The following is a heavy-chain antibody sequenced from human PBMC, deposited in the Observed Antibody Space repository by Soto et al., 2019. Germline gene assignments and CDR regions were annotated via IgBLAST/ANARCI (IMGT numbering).Heavy chain of an antibody. V-gene: IGHV1-3*01. Sequence: VHLVQSGAEVKKPGASVKVSCRASGYTFTSDAMHWVRQAPGQGLEWLGWINVGTGYTTFSQKFQGRVSITRVTYASTAYMELSSLRSEDTAICYWARAGAWGSNYDDAAFDAWGQGTKVTVSS. CDR2: INVGTGYT. CDR3: ARAGAWGSNYDDAAFDA. D-gene: IGHD3-22*01. CDR1: GYTFTSDA. J-gene: IGHJ3*01.